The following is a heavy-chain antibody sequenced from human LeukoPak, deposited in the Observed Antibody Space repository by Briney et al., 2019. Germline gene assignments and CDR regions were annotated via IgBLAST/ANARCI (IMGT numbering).Heavy chain of an antibody. CDR1: GGSFSGYY. J-gene: IGHJ4*02. V-gene: IGHV4-34*01. CDR3: ARVGYGDRSFPASFDY. Sequence: SETLSLTCAVYGGSFSGYYWSWIRQPPGKGLEWIGEINHSGSTNYNPSLKSRVTISVDTSKNQFSLKLSSVTAADTAVYYCARVGYGDRSFPASFDYWGQGTLVTVSS. CDR2: INHSGST. D-gene: IGHD4-17*01.